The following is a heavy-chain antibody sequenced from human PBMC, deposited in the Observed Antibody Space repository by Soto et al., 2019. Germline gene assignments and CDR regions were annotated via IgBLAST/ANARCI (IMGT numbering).Heavy chain of an antibody. CDR2: IYWNDDK. Sequence: SGPTLVNPTQTLTLTCTFSGFSLSTSAAGAGWIRQPPGRALEWLAVIYWNDDKRYSPSLKNRLTITKDTSKNQVVLTMTNMDTVHTATYYCVHRTYNTPNYVGKWSQCTLVTV. CDR1: GFSLSTSAAG. CDR3: VHRTYNTPNYVGK. D-gene: IGHD1-20*01. V-gene: IGHV2-5*01. J-gene: IGHJ1*01.